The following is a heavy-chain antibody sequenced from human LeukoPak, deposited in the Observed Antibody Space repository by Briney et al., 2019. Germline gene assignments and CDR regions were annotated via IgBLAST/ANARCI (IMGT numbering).Heavy chain of an antibody. CDR2: INRGGDST. CDR1: GFTFNSFY. CDR3: VRDETGSSWYN. V-gene: IGHV3-23*01. Sequence: GGRLRLSCAASGFTFNSFYMAWVRQAPGKGLGWVSSINRGGDSTYYADSVKGRFTISRDNSKNTLYLQLNSLRAADTAVYYCVRDETGSSWYNWGQGTLVTVSS. J-gene: IGHJ4*02. D-gene: IGHD6-13*01.